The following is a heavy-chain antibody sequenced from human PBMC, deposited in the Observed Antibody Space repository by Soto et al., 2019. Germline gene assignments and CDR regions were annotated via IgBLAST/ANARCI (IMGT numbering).Heavy chain of an antibody. CDR3: ARGQGYRSSWFWRKNWFDP. V-gene: IGHV4-34*01. CDR2: INHSGST. D-gene: IGHD6-13*01. Sequence: SETLSLTCAVYGGSFSGYYWSWIRQPPGKGLEWIGEINHSGSTNYNPSLKSRVTISVDXAXNXXSXXLXSVXXADXAVYYCARGQGYRSSWFWRKNWFDPWGQGTQVT. CDR1: GGSFSGYY. J-gene: IGHJ5*02.